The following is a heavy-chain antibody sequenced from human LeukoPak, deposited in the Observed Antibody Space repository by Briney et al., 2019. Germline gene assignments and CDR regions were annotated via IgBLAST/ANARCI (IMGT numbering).Heavy chain of an antibody. Sequence: SGTLSLTCAVSGGSISSSNWWSWVRQPPGKGLEWIGEIYHSGSTNYNPSLKSRVTISVDKSKNQFSLKLSSVTAADTAVYYCARGGRYFDWLYFDYWGQGTLVTVSS. CDR2: IYHSGST. J-gene: IGHJ4*02. CDR3: ARGGRYFDWLYFDY. CDR1: GGSISSSNW. V-gene: IGHV4-4*02. D-gene: IGHD3-9*01.